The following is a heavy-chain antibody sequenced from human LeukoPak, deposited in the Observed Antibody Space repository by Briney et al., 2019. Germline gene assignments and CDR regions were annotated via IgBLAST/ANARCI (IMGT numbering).Heavy chain of an antibody. CDR3: ARVGKSGWDFDH. D-gene: IGHD6-19*01. J-gene: IGHJ4*02. V-gene: IGHV3-7*01. CDR2: INEDGGLK. CDR1: GFTFSNYW. Sequence: GGSLKLSCAASGFTFSNYWMTWVRQAPGKGLEWVANINEDGGLKYYVDSVKGRFTISRDNTNNSLYLQMISLRVDDTAVYYCARVGKSGWDFDHWGQGTLVTVSS.